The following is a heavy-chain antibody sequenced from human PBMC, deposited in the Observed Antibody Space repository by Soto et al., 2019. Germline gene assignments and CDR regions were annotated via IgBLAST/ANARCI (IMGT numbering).Heavy chain of an antibody. D-gene: IGHD2-21*01. CDR1: GYTFTSFP. CDR3: AREPLDAMKNILPYFVN. CDR2: ITSHNGRT. Sequence: XSVKVSCKASGYTFTSFPVGLVRQAPGQGLECMGSITSHNGRTEYAQKFQGRVTMTRDTSTSTVYMELKSLRFDDTAVYYCAREPLDAMKNILPYFVNWGKGSLVTVSS. V-gene: IGHV1-18*04. J-gene: IGHJ4*02.